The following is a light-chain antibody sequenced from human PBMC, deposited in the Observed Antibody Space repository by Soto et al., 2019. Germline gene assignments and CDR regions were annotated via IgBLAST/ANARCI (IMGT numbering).Light chain of an antibody. V-gene: IGKV3-20*01. CDR1: QSVSSSY. CDR3: QQYGSSPLT. J-gene: IGKJ4*01. Sequence: EIVLTQSPGTLSLSPGERATLSCRASQSVSSSYLAWYQQKPGQAPRLLIYGASSRATGIPDRFSGSGSGTDLTLTISRLETEDCAVYYCQQYGSSPLTFGGGTKVDI. CDR2: GAS.